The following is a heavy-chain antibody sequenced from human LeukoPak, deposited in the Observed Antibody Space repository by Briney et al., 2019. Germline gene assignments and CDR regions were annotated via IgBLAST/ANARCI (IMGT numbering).Heavy chain of an antibody. CDR2: TYSAGST. CDR3: ARVRTDYDFWSGYRYYYYYMDV. V-gene: IGHV3-53*01. CDR1: GFTVSSNF. D-gene: IGHD3-3*01. J-gene: IGHJ6*03. Sequence: GGSLTLSCAASGFTVSSNFMSWVRQAPGKGLEWVSITYSAGSTYYSDYAKGRSTISRDNSKNTLDLQMNSLRVEDTAVYYCARVRTDYDFWSGYRYYYYYMDVWGKGTTVTVSS.